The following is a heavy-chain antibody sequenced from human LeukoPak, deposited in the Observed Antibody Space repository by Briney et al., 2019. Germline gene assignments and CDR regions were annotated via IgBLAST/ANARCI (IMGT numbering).Heavy chain of an antibody. J-gene: IGHJ3*02. D-gene: IGHD3-10*01. CDR3: ARVGRKSRHAFDI. CDR1: GYTFTSYD. CDR2: MNPNSGNT. V-gene: IGHV1-8*01. Sequence: ASVKVSCKASGYTFTSYDINWVRQATGEGLEWMGWMNPNSGNTGYAQKFQGRVTMTRNTSISTAYMELSSLRSEDTAVYYCARVGRKSRHAFDIWGQGTMVTVSS.